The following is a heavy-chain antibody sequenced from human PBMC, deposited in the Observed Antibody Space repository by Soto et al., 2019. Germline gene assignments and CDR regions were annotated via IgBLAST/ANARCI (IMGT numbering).Heavy chain of an antibody. Sequence: GVSVKVSCKASGGTFSIYTISWVRQAPGQGLEWMGRIIPILGIANYAQKFQGRVTITADKSTSTAYMELSSLRSEDTAVYYCASSLEYSSSSGPYWGQGTLVTVSS. J-gene: IGHJ4*02. CDR2: IIPILGIA. D-gene: IGHD6-6*01. CDR3: ASSLEYSSSSGPY. V-gene: IGHV1-69*02. CDR1: GGTFSIYT.